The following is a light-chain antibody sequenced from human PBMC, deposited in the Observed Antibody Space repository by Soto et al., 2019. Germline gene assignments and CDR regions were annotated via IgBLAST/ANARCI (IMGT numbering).Light chain of an antibody. CDR2: TND. Sequence: QSVLAQPPSASGTPGQRVTISCSGSNSNIGSNTVNWYQQFPGTAPKLLIHTNDQWPSGVPDRFSGSKSGTSASLAISGLQSDDESDYYCAAWDDSLSVVAFGGGTQLTVL. J-gene: IGLJ2*01. CDR3: AAWDDSLSVVA. CDR1: NSNIGSNT. V-gene: IGLV1-44*01.